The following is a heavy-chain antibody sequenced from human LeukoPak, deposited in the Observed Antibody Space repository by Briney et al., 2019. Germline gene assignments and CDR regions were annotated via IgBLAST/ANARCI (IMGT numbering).Heavy chain of an antibody. CDR2: LYTSGST. J-gene: IGHJ3*02. V-gene: IGHV4-61*02. CDR1: GGSIRSGNYY. CDR3: ARDRAKWPHDAFDI. D-gene: IGHD5-12*01. Sequence: SETLSLTCTVSGGSIRSGNYYWSWIRQPAGKGLEWIGRLYTSGSTNYSPSLKSRVTISVDTSKNQFSLKLGSVTAADTALYYCARDRAKWPHDAFDIWGQGTMVTVSS.